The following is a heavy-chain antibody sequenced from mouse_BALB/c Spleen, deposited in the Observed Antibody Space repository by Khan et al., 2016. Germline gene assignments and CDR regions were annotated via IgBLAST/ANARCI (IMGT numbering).Heavy chain of an antibody. J-gene: IGHJ2*01. D-gene: IGHD1-1*01. Sequence: EVQLQESGPGLVKPSQSLSLTCTVTGYSITSDYAWNWIRQFPGTTLEWMGYISYSGSTSYNPSLKSRISITRDTSKNQFFLQLNSVTTEDTATYYCARYYDGSSYFDYWGQGTTLTVSS. V-gene: IGHV3-2*02. CDR2: ISYSGST. CDR1: GYSITSDYA. CDR3: ARYYDGSSYFDY.